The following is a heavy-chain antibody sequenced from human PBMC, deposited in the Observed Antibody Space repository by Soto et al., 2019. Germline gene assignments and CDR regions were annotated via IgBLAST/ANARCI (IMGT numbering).Heavy chain of an antibody. V-gene: IGHV3-48*03. D-gene: IGHD5-12*01. CDR1: GFTFSAYE. Sequence: HPGGSLRLSCAASGFTFSAYEVDWVRHSPGKGLEWISKISTSGSAKYYADSVKGRFMISRDNAKNSLYLHMHSLRAEDTAVYYCARELATTQGFDYWGQG. J-gene: IGHJ4*02. CDR3: ARELATTQGFDY. CDR2: ISTSGSAK.